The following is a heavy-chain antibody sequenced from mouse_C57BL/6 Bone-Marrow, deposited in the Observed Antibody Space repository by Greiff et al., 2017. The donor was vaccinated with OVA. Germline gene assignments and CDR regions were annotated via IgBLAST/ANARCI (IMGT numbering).Heavy chain of an antibody. CDR2: IYPGSGST. CDR1: GYTFTSYW. CDR3: ARRFPYGSSYAMDY. V-gene: IGHV1-55*01. J-gene: IGHJ4*01. D-gene: IGHD1-1*01. Sequence: QVQLQQPGAELVKPGASVKMSCKASGYTFTSYWITWVKQRPGQGLEWIGDIYPGSGSTNYNEKFKSKATLTVDTSSSTAYMQLSSQTSEDSAVYYCARRFPYGSSYAMDYWGQGTSVTVSS.